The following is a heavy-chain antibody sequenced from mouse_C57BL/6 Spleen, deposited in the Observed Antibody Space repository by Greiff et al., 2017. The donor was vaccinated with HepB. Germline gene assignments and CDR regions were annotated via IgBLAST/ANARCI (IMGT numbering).Heavy chain of an antibody. CDR2: ISSGSSTI. CDR1: GFTFSDYG. CDR3: ARRDYGSSWAWFAY. D-gene: IGHD1-1*01. Sequence: VQLQQSGGGLVKPGGSLKLSCAASGFTFSDYGMHWVRQAPEKGLEWVAYISSGSSTIYYADTVKGRFTISRDNAKNTLFLQMTSLRSEDTAMYYCARRDYGSSWAWFAYWGQGTLVTVSA. V-gene: IGHV5-17*01. J-gene: IGHJ3*01.